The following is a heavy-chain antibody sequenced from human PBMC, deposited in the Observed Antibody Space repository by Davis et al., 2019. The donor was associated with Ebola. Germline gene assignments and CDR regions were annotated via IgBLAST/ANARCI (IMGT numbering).Heavy chain of an antibody. CDR2: INSDGSST. J-gene: IGHJ6*02. CDR1: GFTFRSYW. D-gene: IGHD6-13*01. Sequence: GVLKISCAASGFTFRSYWMHWVRQAPGKGLVWVSRINSDGSSTSYADSVKGRFSISRDNAKNTLYLQMNSLRAEDTAVYYCARGHSSSWYYYYYGMDVWGQGTTVTVSS. V-gene: IGHV3-74*01. CDR3: ARGHSSSWYYYYYGMDV.